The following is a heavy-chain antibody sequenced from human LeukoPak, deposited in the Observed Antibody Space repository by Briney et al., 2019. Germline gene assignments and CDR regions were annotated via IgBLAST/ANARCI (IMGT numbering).Heavy chain of an antibody. J-gene: IGHJ6*02. V-gene: IGHV1-8*01. CDR2: MNPNSGNT. Sequence: ASVKVSCKDSGYTFTSYDINWVRQATGQGLEWMGWMNPNSGNTGYAQKFQGRVTMTRDTSISTAYMELSSLRSEDTAVYYCARPYCSGANCPALDYYYYGLDVWGQGTTVTVSS. CDR1: GYTFTSYD. D-gene: IGHD2-15*01. CDR3: ARPYCSGANCPALDYYYYGLDV.